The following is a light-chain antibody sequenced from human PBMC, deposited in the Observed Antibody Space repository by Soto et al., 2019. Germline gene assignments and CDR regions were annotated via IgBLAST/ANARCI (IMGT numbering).Light chain of an antibody. CDR3: QQYNSS. CDR2: KAS. V-gene: IGKV1-5*03. J-gene: IGKJ1*01. Sequence: DIQMTQSPSTLSASVGDRVTITCRASQSISNWLAWYQQKPGKAPNLLIYKASSLQSGVPSRFSGSGSGTEFTLTISSLQPDDFATYYCQQYNSSFGQGTKVEI. CDR1: QSISNW.